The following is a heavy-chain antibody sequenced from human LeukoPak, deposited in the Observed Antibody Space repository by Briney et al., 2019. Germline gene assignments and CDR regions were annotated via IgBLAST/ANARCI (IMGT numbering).Heavy chain of an antibody. J-gene: IGHJ4*02. Sequence: SGPTLVKPTQTLTLTCTFSGFSLSTSGVGVGWIRQPPGKALEWLALIYCTDDNRYSPSLKSRLTITNDHYKHQVVLTMTNMDPVDTSTYYCAHSITIVRGVIPPYYFDYWGQGTLVTVSS. D-gene: IGHD3-10*01. V-gene: IGHV2-5*01. CDR1: GFSLSTSGVG. CDR3: AHSITIVRGVIPPYYFDY. CDR2: IYCTDDN.